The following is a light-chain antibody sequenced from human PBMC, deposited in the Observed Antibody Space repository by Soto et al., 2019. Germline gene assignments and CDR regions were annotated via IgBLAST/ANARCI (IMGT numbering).Light chain of an antibody. J-gene: IGKJ4*01. CDR1: QSVSNY. V-gene: IGKV3-11*01. CDR3: QQRSDWLT. Sequence: EIVLTQSPTTLSLSPGERATLSCRASQSVSNYLAWYQLKPGQAPRLLIYDASNRATGIPARFSGSGSGTDFTLTISSLEPEDFAVYYCQQRSDWLTFGGGTKVEIK. CDR2: DAS.